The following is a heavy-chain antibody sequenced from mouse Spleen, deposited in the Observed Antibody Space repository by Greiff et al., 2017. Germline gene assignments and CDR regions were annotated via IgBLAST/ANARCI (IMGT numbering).Heavy chain of an antibody. Sequence: EVQLQESGPELVKPGASVKISCKASGYSFTGYYMNWVKQSPEKSLEWIGEINPSTGGTTYNQKFKAKATLTVDKSSSTAYMQLKSLTSEDSAVYYCARLCKRAMDYWGQGTSVTVSS. V-gene: IGHV1-42*01. D-gene: IGHD6-5*01. CDR1: GYSFTGYY. J-gene: IGHJ4*01. CDR3: ARLCKRAMDY. CDR2: INPSTGGT.